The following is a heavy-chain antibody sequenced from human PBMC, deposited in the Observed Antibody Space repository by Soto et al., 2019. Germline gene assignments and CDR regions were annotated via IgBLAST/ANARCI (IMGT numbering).Heavy chain of an antibody. J-gene: IGHJ4*02. V-gene: IGHV5-51*01. D-gene: IGHD4-17*01. CDR3: ARRGRDDYFATFDY. CDR2: ISPSDSDI. CDR1: GYTFTNYW. Sequence: PGESLKISCKGSGYTFTNYWIGWVRQMPGKGLEWMGIISPSDSDIRYSPSFQGQVTISADKSISTAFLQWSSLRASDTAMYYCARRGRDDYFATFDYWGLGTLVTVSS.